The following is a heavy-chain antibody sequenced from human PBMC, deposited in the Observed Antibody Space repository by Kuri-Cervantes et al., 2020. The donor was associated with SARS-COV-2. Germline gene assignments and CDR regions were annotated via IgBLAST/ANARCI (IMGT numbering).Heavy chain of an antibody. J-gene: IGHJ5*02. Sequence: ASVTVSCKASGYRFTSNYMHWVRQAPGQGLEWMGIINPSEGYTTYAQKFQGRVTMTRDTSTSTVYMELSSLTSDDTAVYYCARDQSSSWYNWFDPWGPGTLVTVSS. CDR3: ARDQSSSWYNWFDP. CDR2: INPSEGYT. CDR1: GYRFTSNY. D-gene: IGHD6-13*01. V-gene: IGHV1-46*01.